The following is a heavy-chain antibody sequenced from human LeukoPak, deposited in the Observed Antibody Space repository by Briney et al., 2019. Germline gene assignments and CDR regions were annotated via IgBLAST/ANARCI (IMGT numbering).Heavy chain of an antibody. CDR3: ARDIYSSSWTAPYS. V-gene: IGHV4-61*01. CDR1: GGSVSSGNYY. CDR2: IYYSGST. Sequence: SETLSLTCTVSGGSVSSGNYYWSWLRQPPGKGLEWIGYIYYSGSTTYNPSLKSRVTISVDTFKNQFSLKLTSVTAADTAVYYCARDIYSSSWTAPYSWGQGTLVTVSS. D-gene: IGHD6-13*01. J-gene: IGHJ4*02.